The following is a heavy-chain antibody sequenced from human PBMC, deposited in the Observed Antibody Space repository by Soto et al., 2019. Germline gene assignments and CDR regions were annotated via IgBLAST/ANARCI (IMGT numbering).Heavy chain of an antibody. D-gene: IGHD2-15*01. J-gene: IGHJ6*02. CDR2: INAGNGNT. CDR1: GYTFTSYG. CDR3: ARDLMARMEGMDV. Sequence: GASVKVSCKASGYTFTSYGIHWVRQAPGQRLEWTGWINAGNGNTKYSEKFQGRVTITRDTSASTAYLQMNSLRAEDTAVYYCARDLMARMEGMDVWGQGTTVTVSS. V-gene: IGHV1-3*01.